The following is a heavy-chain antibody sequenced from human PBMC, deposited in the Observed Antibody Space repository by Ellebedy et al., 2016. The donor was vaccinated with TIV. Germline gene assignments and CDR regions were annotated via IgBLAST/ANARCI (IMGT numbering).Heavy chain of an antibody. J-gene: IGHJ6*02. V-gene: IGHV4-61*01. CDR3: ARQVRELAAGGTVDYYGMDV. Sequence: SETLSLTCTVSGGSVSSGSYYWSWIRQPPGKGLEWIGYIYYSGSTNYNPSLKSRVTISVDTSKNQFSLKLSSVTAADTAVYYCARQVRELAAGGTVDYYGMDVWGQGTTVTVSS. CDR2: IYYSGST. D-gene: IGHD6-13*01. CDR1: GGSVSSGSYY.